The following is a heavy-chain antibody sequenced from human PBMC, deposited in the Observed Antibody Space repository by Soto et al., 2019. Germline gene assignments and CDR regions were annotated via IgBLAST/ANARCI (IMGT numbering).Heavy chain of an antibody. J-gene: IGHJ5*02. CDR1: GFTFSSYA. CDR3: AKDQHWVLGRYNWFDP. Sequence: EVPLLESGGGLVQPGGSLRLSCAASGFTFSSYAMSWVRQAPGKGLEWVSAISGSGGSTYYADSVKGRFTISRDNSKNTLYLQMNSLRAEDTAVYYCAKDQHWVLGRYNWFDPWGQGTLVTVSS. V-gene: IGHV3-23*01. D-gene: IGHD7-27*01. CDR2: ISGSGGST.